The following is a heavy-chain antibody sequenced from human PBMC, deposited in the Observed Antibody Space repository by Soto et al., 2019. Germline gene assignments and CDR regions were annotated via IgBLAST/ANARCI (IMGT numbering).Heavy chain of an antibody. D-gene: IGHD3-3*01. J-gene: IGHJ4*02. CDR2: IHSGGTT. CDR3: ARAVNDFWSGFSYYFDS. CDR1: GGSIDSYY. Sequence: SETLSLTCTVSGGSIDSYYWTWIRQPPGKGLEWIAYIHSGGTTKYNPSLRSRVTISVDASKNQFSLKLGSVSAADTAVYYCARAVNDFWSGFSYYFDSWGQGTLVTVSS. V-gene: IGHV4-59*01.